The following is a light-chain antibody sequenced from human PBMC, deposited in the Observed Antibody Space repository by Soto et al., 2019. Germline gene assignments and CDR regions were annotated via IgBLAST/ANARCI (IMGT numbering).Light chain of an antibody. CDR1: QDISGW. CDR3: QQANSFPWT. J-gene: IGKJ1*01. CDR2: AAS. Sequence: DIQMTQSPSSGSASVGDRVTITGRASQDISGWLAWFQQKPGKAPNLLIYAASILQSGVPSRFSGSGSGTDFTLTITYLQPEDFATYYCQQANSFPWTFGQGTKVDIK. V-gene: IGKV1D-12*01.